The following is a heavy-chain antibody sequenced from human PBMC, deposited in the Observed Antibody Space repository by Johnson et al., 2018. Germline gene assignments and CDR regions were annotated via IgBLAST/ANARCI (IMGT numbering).Heavy chain of an antibody. V-gene: IGHV4-59*01. CDR3: AGFCRGGTCPDY. CDR1: TGSINSYY. CDR2: IHYSGST. D-gene: IGHD2-15*01. Sequence: QVQLRESGPGLVKPSETLSLTCSVSTGSINSYYWTWIRQPPGKGLEWIGNIHYSGSTQSNPSLKSRVTMSVDTSKKTISLRRTAVTAADTAVYYCAGFCRGGTCPDYWGQGTLVTVSS. J-gene: IGHJ4*02.